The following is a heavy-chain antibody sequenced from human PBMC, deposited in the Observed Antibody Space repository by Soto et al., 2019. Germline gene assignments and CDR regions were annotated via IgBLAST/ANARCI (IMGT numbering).Heavy chain of an antibody. J-gene: IGHJ4*02. CDR3: VRDGVGGTAFRGYRDY. CDR1: GSIFRGYG. V-gene: IGHV3-33*01. D-gene: IGHD2-8*02. CDR2: IRFDGSNI. Sequence: QVQLVESGGGVVQPGRSLRLSCAASGSIFRGYGMHWVRQAPGKGLEWVAVIRFDGSNINYADSVMGRFTITRDNSKNTLDGAMDSRRGEDTSVYYCVRDGVGGTAFRGYRDYWGQGTLVTVSS.